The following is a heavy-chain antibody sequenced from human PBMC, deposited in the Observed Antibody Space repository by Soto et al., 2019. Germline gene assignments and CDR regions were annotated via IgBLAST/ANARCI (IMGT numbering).Heavy chain of an antibody. CDR3: ARDRSSSPLTG. J-gene: IGHJ4*02. V-gene: IGHV3-30-3*01. CDR2: ISYDGSNK. CDR1: GFTFSSYA. D-gene: IGHD6-6*01. Sequence: GGSLRLSCAASGFTFSSYAMHWVRQAPGKGLEWVAVISYDGSNKYYADSVKGRFTISRDNSKNTLYLQMNSLRAEDTAVYYCARDRSSSPLTGWGQGTLVTVSS.